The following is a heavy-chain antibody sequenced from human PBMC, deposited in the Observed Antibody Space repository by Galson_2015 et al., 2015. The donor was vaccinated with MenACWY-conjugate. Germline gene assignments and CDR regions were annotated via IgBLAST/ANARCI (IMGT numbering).Heavy chain of an antibody. D-gene: IGHD6-13*01. Sequence: AISGDIVSSNSGAWNWIRQSPSRGLEWLGRTYYRSKWINDYAVSVKGRITINPDTSKNQFSLQLNSVTPEDTAVYYCASGTAAAGFRAWGQGALVTVSS. V-gene: IGHV6-1*01. CDR2: TYYRSKWIN. CDR3: ASGTAAAGFRA. CDR1: GDIVSSNSGA. J-gene: IGHJ5*02.